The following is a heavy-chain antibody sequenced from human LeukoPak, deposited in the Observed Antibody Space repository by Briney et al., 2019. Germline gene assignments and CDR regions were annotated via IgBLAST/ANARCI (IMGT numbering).Heavy chain of an antibody. CDR2: INPSGGST. Sequence: ASVKVSCKASGYTFTSYYMHWLRQAPGQGLEWMGIINPSGGSTLYAQNFQGRVTMTSDTSTSTVYMDLSSLRSEDTAVYYCARKGSGIRAFDIWGQGTMVTVSS. CDR3: ARKGSGIRAFDI. D-gene: IGHD3-10*01. CDR1: GYTFTSYY. J-gene: IGHJ3*02. V-gene: IGHV1-46*01.